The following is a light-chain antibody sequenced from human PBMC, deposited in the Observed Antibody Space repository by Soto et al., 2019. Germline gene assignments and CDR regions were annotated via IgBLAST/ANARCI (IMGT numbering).Light chain of an antibody. Sequence: QSVLTQPASVSGSPGQSITISCTGTSSDVGSYNLVSWYQQHPGKAPKLMIYEDIKRPSGVSNRFSGSKSGNTASLTISGLQAEDEADYFCCSYAGSGTLRLFGGGTKVTVL. CDR2: EDI. V-gene: IGLV2-23*01. CDR3: CSYAGSGTLRL. CDR1: SSDVGSYNL. J-gene: IGLJ2*01.